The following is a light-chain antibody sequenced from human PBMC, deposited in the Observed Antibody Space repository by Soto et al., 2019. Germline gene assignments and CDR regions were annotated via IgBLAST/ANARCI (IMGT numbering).Light chain of an antibody. Sequence: DIQMTQAPSSVSASVGDRVTISCRASQDISNWLAWYQQKPGEAPKFLIYAASNLQSGVPSKLRVIGSGTELTLTISSLQPEDFAFYYCHQARRFPITVGQGTRLEIK. CDR3: HQARRFPIT. CDR1: QDISNW. V-gene: IGKV1-12*01. CDR2: AAS. J-gene: IGKJ5*01.